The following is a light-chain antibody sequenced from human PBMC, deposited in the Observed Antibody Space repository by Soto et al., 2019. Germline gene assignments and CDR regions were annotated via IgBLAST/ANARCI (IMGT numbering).Light chain of an antibody. CDR3: QQSYSIPLT. CDR1: QSISSY. J-gene: IGKJ4*01. CDR2: AAS. V-gene: IGKV1-39*01. Sequence: DVQMTQSPPSLSASVGDRVIITCRASQSISSYLHWYQQKPGKAPKLLIYAASSLQSGVPSRFSGSGSGTDYTLTISSLQPEDFASYYCQQSYSIPLTFCGGTKVEVK.